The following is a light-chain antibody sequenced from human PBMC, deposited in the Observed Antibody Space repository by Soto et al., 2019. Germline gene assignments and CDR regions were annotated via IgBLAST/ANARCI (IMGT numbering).Light chain of an antibody. CDR2: ANS. Sequence: QSVLTQPPSVSGAPGQRVTISCTGSSSNIGAGSDVHWYQQLPGTVPKLLIYANSNRPSGVPDRFSGSKSGTSASLAITGLQAEDEADYYCQSYDSSLSAVVFGGGTKLTVL. V-gene: IGLV1-40*01. J-gene: IGLJ2*01. CDR1: SSNIGAGSD. CDR3: QSYDSSLSAVV.